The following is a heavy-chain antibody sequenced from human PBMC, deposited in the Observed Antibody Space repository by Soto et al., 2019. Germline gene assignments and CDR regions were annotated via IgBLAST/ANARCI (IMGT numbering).Heavy chain of an antibody. J-gene: IGHJ6*02. CDR2: ISAYNGNT. V-gene: IGHV1-18*01. CDR1: GYTFTSYG. CDR3: ARDGSWTGWGYYYYGMDV. Sequence: ASVKVSCKASGYTFTSYGISWVRQAPGQGLEWMGWISAYNGNTNYAQKLQGRVTKTTDTSTSTAYMELRSLRSDDTAVYYCARDGSWTGWGYYYYGMDVWGQGTTVTVSS. D-gene: IGHD6-13*01.